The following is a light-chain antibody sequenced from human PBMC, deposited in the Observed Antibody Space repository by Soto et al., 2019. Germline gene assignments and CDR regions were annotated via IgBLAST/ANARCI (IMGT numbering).Light chain of an antibody. V-gene: IGKV3-11*01. J-gene: IGKJ1*01. CDR1: QSVGTY. CDR3: QHRSNWPSWT. Sequence: ENVLTQSPGTLSLSPGESATLSCRASQSVGTYLAWYQQKPGQAPRLLIFDASKRATGIPARLSGSGSGTDFTLTISSLETEDLAAYYCQHRSNWPSWTFGAGTKVEIK. CDR2: DAS.